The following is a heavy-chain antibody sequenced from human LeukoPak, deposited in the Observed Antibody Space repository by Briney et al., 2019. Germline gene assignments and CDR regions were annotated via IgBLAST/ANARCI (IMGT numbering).Heavy chain of an antibody. CDR2: IYYSGST. Sequence: SETLSLTCTVSGGSISSSSYYWGWIRQPPGKGLEWIGSIYYSGSTYYNPSLKSRVTISVDTSKNQFSLKLSSVTAADTAVYYCARQEGATEEYYYYYGMDVWGQGTTVTVSS. CDR3: ARQEGATEEYYYYYGMDV. D-gene: IGHD1-26*01. V-gene: IGHV4-39*01. J-gene: IGHJ6*02. CDR1: GGSISSSSYY.